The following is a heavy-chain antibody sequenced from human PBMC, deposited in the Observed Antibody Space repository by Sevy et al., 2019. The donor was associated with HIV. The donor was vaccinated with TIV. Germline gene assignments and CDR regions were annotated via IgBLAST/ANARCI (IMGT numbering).Heavy chain of an antibody. D-gene: IGHD6-13*01. J-gene: IGHJ4*02. CDR1: GFTLNNYW. V-gene: IGHV3-7*01. Sequence: GGSLRLSCVASGFTLNNYWMHWVRQAPGKGLEWVANINQNGGVTNNVDSVRGRFTISRDNGRNLVFLQMNSLRVDDTALYFCVRAIAKDGSFWGQGTLVTVSS. CDR3: VRAIAKDGSF. CDR2: INQNGGVT.